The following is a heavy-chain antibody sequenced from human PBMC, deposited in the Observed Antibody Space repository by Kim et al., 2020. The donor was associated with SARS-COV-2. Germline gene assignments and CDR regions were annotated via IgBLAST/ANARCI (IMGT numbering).Heavy chain of an antibody. CDR1: GLNFGDYV. CDR2: ISESGVHV. Sequence: GGSLRLSCVMSGLNFGDYVMHWVRQAPGKGLEWVSGISESGVHVGYADSVQGRFTISRDNAQNSLYLQMNSLRAEDTALYYCAKDFCGNGACSYYFNGMDVWGQGTTVTVSS. V-gene: IGHV3-9*01. CDR3: AKDFCGNGACSYYFNGMDV. J-gene: IGHJ6*02. D-gene: IGHD2-8*01.